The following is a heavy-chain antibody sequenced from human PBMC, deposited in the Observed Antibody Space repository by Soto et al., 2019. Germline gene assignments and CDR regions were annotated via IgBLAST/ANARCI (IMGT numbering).Heavy chain of an antibody. CDR2: IYWNDDK. CDR3: AHAGFWSGYFDGVDY. D-gene: IGHD3-3*01. V-gene: IGHV2-5*01. Sequence: GLDLEWLALIYWNDDKRYSPSLKSRLTITKDTSKNQVVLTMTNMDPVDTATYYCAHAGFWSGYFDGVDYWGQGTLVTVSS. J-gene: IGHJ4*02.